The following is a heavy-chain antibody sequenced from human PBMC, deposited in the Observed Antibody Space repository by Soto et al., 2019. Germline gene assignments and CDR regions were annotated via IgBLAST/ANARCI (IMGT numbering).Heavy chain of an antibody. CDR3: AKDPPLISGGTSPYYGMDV. CDR2: ITSGGST. J-gene: IGHJ6*02. Sequence: GGSLRLSCAASGFTFSNYAMSWVRQAPGKGLEWVSAITSGGSTYYADSVKGRFTISRDNSKNTLYLQMNSLRADDTAVYYCAKDPPLISGGTSPYYGMDVWGQGTTVTVSS. D-gene: IGHD2-15*01. CDR1: GFTFSNYA. V-gene: IGHV3-23*01.